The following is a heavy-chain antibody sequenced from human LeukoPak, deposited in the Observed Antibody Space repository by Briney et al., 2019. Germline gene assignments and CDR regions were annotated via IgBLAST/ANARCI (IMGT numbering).Heavy chain of an antibody. CDR2: ISGSGGST. J-gene: IGHJ4*02. D-gene: IGHD3-3*01. CDR1: GFTFSSYA. V-gene: IGHV3-23*01. Sequence: GGSLRLSCAASGFTFSSYAMSWVRQAPGKGLEWVSAISGSGGSTYYADSVKGRFTISRDNSKNTLYLRMNSLRAEDTAVYYCAPGAYYDFWSGPAYYFDYWGQGTLVTVSS. CDR3: APGAYYDFWSGPAYYFDY.